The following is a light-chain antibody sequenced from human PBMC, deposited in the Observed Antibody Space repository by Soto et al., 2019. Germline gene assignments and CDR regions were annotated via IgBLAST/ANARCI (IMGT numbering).Light chain of an antibody. J-gene: IGKJ1*01. V-gene: IGKV3-20*01. CDR1: RSVSDTL. CDR2: GTS. CDR3: QHYGDSSWT. Sequence: EIVLTQSPGTLSLSPGERATLSCRADRSVSDTLLTWFQQKPGQAPGLLIFGTSNRAPGIPDRFSGSGSGTDFTLTISRLEPDDFAVYYCQHYGDSSWTFGQGTKVEIK.